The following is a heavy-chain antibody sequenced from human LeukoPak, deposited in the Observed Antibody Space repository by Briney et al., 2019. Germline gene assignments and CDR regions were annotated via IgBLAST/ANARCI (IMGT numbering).Heavy chain of an antibody. J-gene: IGHJ6*03. CDR3: AKNGDRGACCSRGTCYPYYYHYMDV. CDR2: INTSGGTT. V-gene: IGHV3-23*01. Sequence: PGWSLRLSCAASGFSFSSYGISWVRQAPGKGLEWVSTINTSGGTTYYADSVKGRFTVSRDNSKNTLYLQMNSLSAEDTAVYYCAKNGDRGACCSRGTCYPYYYHYMDVWGKGTTVTISS. D-gene: IGHD2-15*01. CDR1: GFSFSSYG.